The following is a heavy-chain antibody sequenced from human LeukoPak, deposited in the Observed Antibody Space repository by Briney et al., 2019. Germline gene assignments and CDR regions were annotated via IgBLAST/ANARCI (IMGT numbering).Heavy chain of an antibody. D-gene: IGHD3-10*01. CDR1: GYTFTGYY. J-gene: IGHJ4*02. V-gene: IGHV1-2*02. CDR3: ARGTRVLLWFGELSPY. Sequence: ASVKVSCKASGYTFTGYYMHWVRQAPGQGLEWMGWINPNSGGTNYAQKFQGRVTMTRDTSISTAYMELSRLRSDDTAVYYCARGTRVLLWFGELSPYWGQGTLVTVSS. CDR2: INPNSGGT.